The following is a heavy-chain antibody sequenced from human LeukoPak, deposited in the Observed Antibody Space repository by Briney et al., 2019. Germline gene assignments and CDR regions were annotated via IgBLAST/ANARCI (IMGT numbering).Heavy chain of an antibody. V-gene: IGHV4-31*03. CDR3: ARGIGYYGSGTQGWNAFDI. J-gene: IGHJ3*02. Sequence: SQTLSLTCTVSGGSISSGGYYWSWICQHPGKGLEWIGYICYSGSTYYNPSLKSRVTISVDTSKNQFSLKLSSVTAADTAVYYCARGIGYYGSGTQGWNAFDIWGQGTMVTVSS. D-gene: IGHD3-10*01. CDR1: GGSISSGGYY. CDR2: ICYSGST.